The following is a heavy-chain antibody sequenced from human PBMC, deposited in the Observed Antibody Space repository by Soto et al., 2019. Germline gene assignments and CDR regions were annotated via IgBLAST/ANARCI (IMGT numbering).Heavy chain of an antibody. J-gene: IGHJ4*02. V-gene: IGHV1-69*08. CDR3: ARDPTTPGPNFDY. CDR2: IIPILGIA. Sequence: QVQLVQSGAEVKNPGSSVKVSCKASGGTFSSYTISWVRQAPGQGLEWMGRIIPILGIANYAQKFQGRVTITADKATSTAYMELSSLRSEDTAVYYFARDPTTPGPNFDYWGQGTLDTVSS. D-gene: IGHD1-26*01. CDR1: GGTFSSYT.